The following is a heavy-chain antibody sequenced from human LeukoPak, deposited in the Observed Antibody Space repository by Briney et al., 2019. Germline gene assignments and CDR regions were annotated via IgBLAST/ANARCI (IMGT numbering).Heavy chain of an antibody. CDR1: GASISTSGYY. D-gene: IGHD1-26*01. J-gene: IGHJ3*02. CDR3: ARPPSREGAFDI. Sequence: PSETLSLTCTLSGASISTSGYYSGWIRQPPGKGLDRIGSIYSSGGTYYNPSLKSRVTISVDASKNQFSLKLSSGTATDTAVYYCARPPSREGAFDIWGQGTMVTVSS. CDR2: IYSSGGT. V-gene: IGHV4-39*01.